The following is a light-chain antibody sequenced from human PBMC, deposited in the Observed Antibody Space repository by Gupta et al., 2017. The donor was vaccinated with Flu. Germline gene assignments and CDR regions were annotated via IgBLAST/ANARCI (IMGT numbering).Light chain of an antibody. CDR3: QQRSKCPLT. V-gene: IGKV3-11*01. J-gene: IGKJ4*01. CDR2: DAS. Sequence: TLSCMASYSVSSYLAWYQQKPGQPPKLLIYDASTRASGIPARFSGSGSGTDFTLTISSVEPEDFAAYYCQQRSKCPLTFGGGTKVEIK. CDR1: YSVSSY.